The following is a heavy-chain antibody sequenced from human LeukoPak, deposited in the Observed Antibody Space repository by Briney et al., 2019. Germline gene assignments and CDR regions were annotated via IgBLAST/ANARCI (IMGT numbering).Heavy chain of an antibody. D-gene: IGHD3-22*01. Sequence: PGGSLRLSCAASGFTLSSYSMNWVRQAPGKGLEWVSSISSSSSYIYYADSVKGRFTISRDNAKNSLYLQMNSLRAEDTAVYYCARTDSPVDGMDVWGQGTTVTVSS. CDR3: ARTDSPVDGMDV. J-gene: IGHJ6*02. CDR2: ISSSSSYI. V-gene: IGHV3-21*01. CDR1: GFTLSSYS.